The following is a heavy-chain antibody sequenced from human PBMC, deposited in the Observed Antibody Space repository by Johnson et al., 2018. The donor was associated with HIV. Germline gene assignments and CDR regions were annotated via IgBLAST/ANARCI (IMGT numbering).Heavy chain of an antibody. CDR3: AREAQTHAFDI. D-gene: IGHD4-23*01. CDR2: IGTAGDT. CDR1: GFSVRTNY. J-gene: IGHJ3*02. Sequence: VWLVDSGGGLIQPGGSLRLSCAASGFSVRTNYMSWVRQAPGKGLEWVSAIGTAGDTYYPGSVKGRFTISRENAKNSLYLQMNSLRAGDTAVYYCAREAQTHAFDIWGQGTMVTVSS. V-gene: IGHV3-13*01.